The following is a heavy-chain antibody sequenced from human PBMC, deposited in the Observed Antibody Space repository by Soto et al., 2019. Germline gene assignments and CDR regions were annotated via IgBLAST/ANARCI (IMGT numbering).Heavy chain of an antibody. V-gene: IGHV3-21*04. CDR1: GFTFSTYS. Sequence: PGGSLRLSCAASGFTFSTYSMNWVRQAPGKGLEWVSDITTSSSFRFYADSVKGRFTISRDNSKNTLYLQMNSLRAEDTAVYYCAKDGQYYYGSYNWFDPWGQGTLVTVSS. CDR2: ITTSSSFR. J-gene: IGHJ5*02. CDR3: AKDGQYYYGSYNWFDP. D-gene: IGHD3-10*01.